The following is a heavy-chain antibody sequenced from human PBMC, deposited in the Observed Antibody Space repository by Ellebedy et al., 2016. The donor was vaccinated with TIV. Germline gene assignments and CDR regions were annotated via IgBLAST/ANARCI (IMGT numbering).Heavy chain of an antibody. Sequence: SETLSLTXAVYDGSFSGYYWSWIRQPPGKGLEWIGEINHSGSTNYNPSLKSRVTISVDTSKNQFSLKLSSVTAADTAVYYCARGRKGDIVVVPAVPNHYYMDVWGKGTTVTVSS. CDR3: ARGRKGDIVVVPAVPNHYYMDV. J-gene: IGHJ6*03. CDR1: DGSFSGYY. D-gene: IGHD2-2*01. CDR2: INHSGST. V-gene: IGHV4-34*01.